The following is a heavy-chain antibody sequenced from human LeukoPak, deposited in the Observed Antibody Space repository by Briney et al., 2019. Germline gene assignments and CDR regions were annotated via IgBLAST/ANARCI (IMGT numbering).Heavy chain of an antibody. D-gene: IGHD6-19*01. CDR1: GYTFTGYY. CDR3: ARARIAVAGATIDY. J-gene: IGHJ4*02. CDR2: INPNSGGT. V-gene: IGHV1-2*02. Sequence: GASVKVSCKASGYTFTGYYMHWVRQAPGQGLEWMGWINPNSGGTNYAQKFQGGVTMTRDTSISTAYMELSRLRSDDTAVYYRARARIAVAGATIDYWGQGTLVTVSS.